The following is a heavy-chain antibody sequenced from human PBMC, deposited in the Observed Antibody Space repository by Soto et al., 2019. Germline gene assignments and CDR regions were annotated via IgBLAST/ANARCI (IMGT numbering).Heavy chain of an antibody. CDR1: GGSISSGGYY. D-gene: IGHD6-19*01. Sequence: PSETLSLTCTVSGGSISSGGYYWSWIRQHPGKGLEWIGYIYYSGSTYYNPSLKSRVTISVDTSKNQFSLKLSSVTAADTAVYYCARAVAGYYYGMDVWGQGTTVTVSS. CDR2: IYYSGST. CDR3: ARAVAGYYYGMDV. V-gene: IGHV4-31*03. J-gene: IGHJ6*02.